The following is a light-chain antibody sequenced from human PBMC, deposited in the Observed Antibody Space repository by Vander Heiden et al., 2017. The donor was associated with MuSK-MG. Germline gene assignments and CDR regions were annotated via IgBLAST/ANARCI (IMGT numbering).Light chain of an antibody. Sequence: ETVMTQTPLSLSVTPGQPASISCTSSQSLLHSDGKTYLYWYLQKPGQSPQLLIYGVSNRFSGVPDRFSGSGSGTDFTLKISRVEAEDVGVYYCMQSIQLPLTFGGGTKVEIK. V-gene: IGKV2D-29*02. CDR2: GVS. CDR1: QSLLHSDGKTY. CDR3: MQSIQLPLT. J-gene: IGKJ4*01.